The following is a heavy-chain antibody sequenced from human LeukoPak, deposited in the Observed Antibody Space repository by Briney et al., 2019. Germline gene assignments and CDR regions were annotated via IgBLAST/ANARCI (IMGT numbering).Heavy chain of an antibody. J-gene: IGHJ4*02. V-gene: IGHV5-51*01. D-gene: IGHD1-26*01. CDR3: ARFIPPHIVGATTPFDY. CDR1: GYSFTSYW. Sequence: GESLKTSCRGSGYSFTSYWIGWVRQIPGKGLEWMGIIYPGDSDTRYSPSFQGQVTISADKSISTAYLQWSSLKASDTAMYYCARFIPPHIVGATTPFDYWGQGTLVSVSS. CDR2: IYPGDSDT.